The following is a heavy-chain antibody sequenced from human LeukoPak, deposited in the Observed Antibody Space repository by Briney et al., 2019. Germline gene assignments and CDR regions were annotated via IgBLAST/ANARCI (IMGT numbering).Heavy chain of an antibody. CDR2: INHSGST. J-gene: IGHJ3*02. V-gene: IGHV4-34*01. CDR1: GGSFSGYY. D-gene: IGHD6-13*01. CDR3: ARPIAAAAFHAFDI. Sequence: SETLSLTCAVYGGSFSGYYWSWIRQPPGKGLEWIGEINHSGSTNYNPSLKSPVTLSVDTPKNHFSFKLGSVTAAGTAWYYCARPIAAAAFHAFDIWGKGTMVTVSS.